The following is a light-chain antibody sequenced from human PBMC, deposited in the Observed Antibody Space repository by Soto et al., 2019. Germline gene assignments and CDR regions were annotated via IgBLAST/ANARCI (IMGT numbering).Light chain of an antibody. CDR1: QSLVYSDGDTY. V-gene: IGKV2-30*01. J-gene: IGKJ4*01. CDR2: KVS. CDR3: MQATHWPLT. Sequence: DVVMTQSPLSLPVTLGQPASISCRSTQSLVYSDGDTYLSWFHQRPGQSPSRLIYKVSNRDSGVPDRFSGSGSGTDFTLKISRVEAEDVGVYYRMQATHWPLTFGGGTKVDIK.